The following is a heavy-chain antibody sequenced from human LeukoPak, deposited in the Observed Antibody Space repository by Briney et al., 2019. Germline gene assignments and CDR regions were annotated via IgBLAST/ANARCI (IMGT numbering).Heavy chain of an antibody. J-gene: IGHJ3*01. CDR3: ARSPRVYDSSGHLHDAFDL. V-gene: IGHV3-74*01. CDR1: GITFSSYW. Sequence: KAGGSLRLSCAASGITFSSYWMHWVRQVPGKGLEWLSYIKSDGTNTGYADPVKGRFTVSRDNAKNTLYLEMNSLGGEDTAVYYCARSPRVYDSSGHLHDAFDLWGQGTMVTVSS. D-gene: IGHD3-22*01. CDR2: IKSDGTNT.